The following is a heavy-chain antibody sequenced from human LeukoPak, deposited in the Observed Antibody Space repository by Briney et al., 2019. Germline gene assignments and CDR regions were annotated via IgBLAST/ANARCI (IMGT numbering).Heavy chain of an antibody. V-gene: IGHV4-59*10. CDR3: ARSVRVTSNMYYFDY. CDR1: GGSFSGYY. CDR2: IYTSGNT. D-gene: IGHD2-21*02. Sequence: SETLSLTCAVYGGSFSGYYWSWIRQPAGKALEWVGHIYTSGNTNYNPSLKSRVTMSVDTSKNQFSLKLTSLTAADTAVYYCARSVRVTSNMYYFDYWGQGTLVTVSS. J-gene: IGHJ4*02.